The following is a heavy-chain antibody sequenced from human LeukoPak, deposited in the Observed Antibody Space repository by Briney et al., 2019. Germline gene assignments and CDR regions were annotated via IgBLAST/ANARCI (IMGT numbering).Heavy chain of an antibody. Sequence: SRTLSLTCTVSGGSISSGGYYWSWIRQHPGKGLEWIGYIYYSGSTYYNPSLKSRVSISVDQSKNQFSLNLSSVTAADTAVYYCVRARRIGQSDAFDIWGQGTMVTVSS. CDR2: IYYSGST. D-gene: IGHD3-10*01. CDR3: VRARRIGQSDAFDI. CDR1: GGSISSGGYY. J-gene: IGHJ3*02. V-gene: IGHV4-31*03.